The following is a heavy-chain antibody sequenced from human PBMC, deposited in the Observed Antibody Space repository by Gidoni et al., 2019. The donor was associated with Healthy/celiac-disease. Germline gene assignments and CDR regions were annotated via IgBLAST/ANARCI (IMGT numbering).Heavy chain of an antibody. CDR3: TTDDGYSSSCFH. D-gene: IGHD6-13*01. V-gene: IGHV3-15*07. CDR1: GFPFINAW. J-gene: IGHJ4*02. CDR2: IKSKTDGGTT. Sequence: EVQLVESAGGLVKPGGSLRLSSAPSGFPFINAWMTWVRQAPGKGLEWVGRIKSKTDGGTTDYAAPVKGRFTISRDDSKNTLYLQMNSLKTEDTAVYYCTTDDGYSSSCFHWGQGTLVTVSS.